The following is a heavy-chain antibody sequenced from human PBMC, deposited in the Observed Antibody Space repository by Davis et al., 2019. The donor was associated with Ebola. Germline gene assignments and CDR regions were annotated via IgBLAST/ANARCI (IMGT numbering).Heavy chain of an antibody. CDR2: IYHSGST. CDR3: ARDRVAAAGRWYYYYGMDV. D-gene: IGHD6-13*01. J-gene: IGHJ6*02. Sequence: MPSETLSLTCAVSGGSISSSNWWSWVRQPPGKGLEWIGEIYHSGSTNYNPSLKSRVTISVDKSKNQFSLKLSSVTAADTAVYYCARDRVAAAGRWYYYYGMDVWGQGTTVTVSS. V-gene: IGHV4-4*02. CDR1: GGSISSSNW.